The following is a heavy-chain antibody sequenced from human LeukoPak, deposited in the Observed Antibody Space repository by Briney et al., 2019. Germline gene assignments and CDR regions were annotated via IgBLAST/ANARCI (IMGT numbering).Heavy chain of an antibody. J-gene: IGHJ5*02. CDR1: GFTFASYA. CDR2: ISADGST. D-gene: IGHD2-2*01. V-gene: IGHV3-23*01. Sequence: PGGSLRLSCAASGFTFASYAMTWVRQAPGKGLEWVSSISADGSTYYADSVKGRFTISRDSSRDTFFLEMNSLRAEDTALYYCVACSSASCYGDRFDPWGQGTLVTVSS. CDR3: VACSSASCYGDRFDP.